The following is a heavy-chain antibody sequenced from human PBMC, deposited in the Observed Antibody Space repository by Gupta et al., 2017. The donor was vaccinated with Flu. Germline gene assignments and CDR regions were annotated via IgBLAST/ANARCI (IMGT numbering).Heavy chain of an antibody. CDR1: GITFNKYW. V-gene: IGHV3-74*01. Sequence: AASGITFNKYWMNWVRQAPGKGLIWVSRITSDGSNVRYADSGKGRFTISRDNAKNMLFLQMNSRRAEDSAVYYCVAQYYLDFHFDNWGQGAPVTVSS. D-gene: IGHD1-26*01. J-gene: IGHJ4*02. CDR2: ITSDGSNV. CDR3: VAQYYLDFHFDN.